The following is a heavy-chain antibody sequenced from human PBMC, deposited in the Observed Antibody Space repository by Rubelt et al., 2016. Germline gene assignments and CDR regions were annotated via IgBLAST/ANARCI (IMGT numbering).Heavy chain of an antibody. CDR2: INPNSGGT. Sequence: QVQLVQSGAEVKKPGASVKVSCKASGYTFTGYYMHWVRQAPGHGLEWMGWINPNSGGTNYARKCQGRVPRTRDTSISPSDMGLSRLRSDDTAVYYCARFAIGGHSSGYLFDYWGQGTLVTVSS. D-gene: IGHD3-22*01. CDR3: ARFAIGGHSSGYLFDY. V-gene: IGHV1-2*02. J-gene: IGHJ4*02. CDR1: GYTFTGYY.